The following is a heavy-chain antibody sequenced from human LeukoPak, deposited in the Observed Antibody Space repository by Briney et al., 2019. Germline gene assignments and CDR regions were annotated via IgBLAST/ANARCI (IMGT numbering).Heavy chain of an antibody. V-gene: IGHV4-34*01. J-gene: IGHJ4*02. CDR1: GGSFSGYY. Sequence: SETLSLTCAVYGGSFSGYYWSWIRQPPGKGLEWIGEINHSGSTNYNPSLKSRVTISVDTSKNQFSLKLSSVTAADTAVYYRARGSFGYCSSASSPCVLCFDYWGQGTLVTVSS. CDR2: INHSGST. D-gene: IGHD2-2*01. CDR3: ARGSFGYCSSASSPCVLCFDY.